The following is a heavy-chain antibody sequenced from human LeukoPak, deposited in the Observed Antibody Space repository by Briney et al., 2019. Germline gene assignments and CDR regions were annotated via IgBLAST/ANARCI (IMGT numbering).Heavy chain of an antibody. J-gene: IGHJ6*02. V-gene: IGHV4-59*01. CDR2: IYYSGST. CDR3: AREGIDGSSRDYYYYYGMDV. Sequence: SETLSLTCTVSGGSINSYYWNWIRQPPGKGLEWIGYIYYSGSTNYNPSLKSRVTISVDTSKNQFSLKLSSVTAADTAVYYCAREGIDGSSRDYYYYYGMDVWGQGTTVTVSS. D-gene: IGHD5-24*01. CDR1: GGSINSYY.